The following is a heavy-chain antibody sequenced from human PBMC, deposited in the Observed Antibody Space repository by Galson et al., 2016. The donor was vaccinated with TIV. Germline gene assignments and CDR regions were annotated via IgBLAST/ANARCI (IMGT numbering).Heavy chain of an antibody. CDR3: ATEYYLASGTDPLVGYKGMDV. CDR1: GFTFSNAR. J-gene: IGHJ6*02. CDR2: SRSNTDGGTT. V-gene: IGHV3-15*01. Sequence: SLRLSCAASGFTFSNARMNWVRQAPGKGQEWVGRSRSNTDGGTTEYAAPVKGRFIVSRDDSRNTLFLDMNSLKTDDTALYFCATEYYLASGTDPLVGYKGMDVWGQGTTVTVSS. D-gene: IGHD3-10*01.